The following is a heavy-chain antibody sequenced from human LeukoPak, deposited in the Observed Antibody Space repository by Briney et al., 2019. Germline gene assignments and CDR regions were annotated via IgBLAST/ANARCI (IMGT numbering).Heavy chain of an antibody. CDR3: ARHGGNQSLDY. CDR1: GGTFSSYA. Sequence: SVKVSCKASGGTFSSYAISWVRQAPGQGLEWMGRIIPIFGIANYAQKFQGRVTITADKPTSTAYMELSSLRSEDTAVYYCARHGGNQSLDYWGQGTLVTVSS. D-gene: IGHD4-23*01. J-gene: IGHJ4*02. V-gene: IGHV1-69*04. CDR2: IIPIFGIA.